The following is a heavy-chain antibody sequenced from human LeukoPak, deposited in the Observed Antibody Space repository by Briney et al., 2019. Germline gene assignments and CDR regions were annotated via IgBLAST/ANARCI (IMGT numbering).Heavy chain of an antibody. J-gene: IGHJ3*02. Sequence: GASVKVSCKVSGYTLTELSMHWVRQAPGKGLERMGGFDPEDGETIYAQKFQGRVTMTEDTSTDTAYMELSSLRSEDTAVYYCATAVGYCSSTSCYDAFDIWGQGTMVTVSS. V-gene: IGHV1-24*01. D-gene: IGHD2-2*01. CDR1: GYTLTELS. CDR3: ATAVGYCSSTSCYDAFDI. CDR2: FDPEDGET.